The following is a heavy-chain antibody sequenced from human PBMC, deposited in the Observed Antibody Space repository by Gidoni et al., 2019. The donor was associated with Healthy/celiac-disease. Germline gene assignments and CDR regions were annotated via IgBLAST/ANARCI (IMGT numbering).Heavy chain of an antibody. J-gene: IGHJ4*02. CDR3: ARDGNEKDEYVWGSYRYFDY. CDR2: ISSSSSYI. CDR1: GFTFSSYS. Sequence: VHLVASWGGLVQPGRSLLLPCSASGFTFSSYSMNWVRQAPGKGLEWVSSISSSSSYIYYADSVKGRFTIYRDNAKNSLYLQRNSLRDEDTAGYYCARDGNEKDEYVWGSYRYFDYWGQGTLVTVSS. V-gene: IGHV3-21*01. D-gene: IGHD3-16*02.